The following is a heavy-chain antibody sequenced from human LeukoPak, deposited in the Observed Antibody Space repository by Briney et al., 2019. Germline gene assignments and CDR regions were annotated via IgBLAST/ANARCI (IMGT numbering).Heavy chain of an antibody. CDR2: INPNSGGT. CDR1: GYTFTGYY. Sequence: ASVKVSCKASGYTFTGYYMHWVRQAPGQGLEWMGWINPNSGGTNYAQKFQGRVTMTRATSISTAYMDLSRLRSDDTAVYYCAEGFYGDYPFDYWGQGTLVTVSS. CDR3: AEGFYGDYPFDY. V-gene: IGHV1-2*02. J-gene: IGHJ4*02. D-gene: IGHD4-17*01.